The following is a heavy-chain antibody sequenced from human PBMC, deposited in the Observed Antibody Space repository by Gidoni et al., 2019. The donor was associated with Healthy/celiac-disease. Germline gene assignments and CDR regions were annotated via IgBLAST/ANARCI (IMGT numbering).Heavy chain of an antibody. CDR2: ISYDGSNK. D-gene: IGHD6-13*01. Sequence: QVQLVESGGGVVQPGRSLRLSCAASGFTFSSYAMHWVRQAPGKGLEWVAVISYDGSNKYYADSVKGRFTISRDNSKNTLYLQMNSLRAEDTAVYYCASSWYDFDYWGQGTLVTVSS. CDR1: GFTFSSYA. CDR3: ASSWYDFDY. J-gene: IGHJ4*02. V-gene: IGHV3-30*04.